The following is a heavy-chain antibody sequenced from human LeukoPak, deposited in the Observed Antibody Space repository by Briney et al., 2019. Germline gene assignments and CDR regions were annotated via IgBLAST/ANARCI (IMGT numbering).Heavy chain of an antibody. Sequence: GGSLRLSCAASGFTFSSYAMSWVRQAPGKGLEWVSAISGSGGSTYYADSVKGRFTISRDNSKNTLYLQMNSLRAEDTALYYCARDRTYGEGYFDYWGQGTLVTVSS. CDR2: ISGSGGST. D-gene: IGHD4-17*01. J-gene: IGHJ4*02. CDR1: GFTFSSYA. CDR3: ARDRTYGEGYFDY. V-gene: IGHV3-23*01.